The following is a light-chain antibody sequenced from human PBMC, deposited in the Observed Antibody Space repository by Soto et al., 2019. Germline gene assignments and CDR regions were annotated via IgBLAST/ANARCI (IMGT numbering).Light chain of an antibody. CDR1: RFNIGDNY. CDR2: ENY. J-gene: IGLJ2*01. Sequence: QSVLTQPPSVSAAPGQRFTISCSGSRFNIGDNYVYWYQQLPGTAPKLLIYENYKRPSGIPDRFSGSKSGTSATLDITGLQTGDEADYYCGTWDSSLTAGVFGGGTKLTVL. CDR3: GTWDSSLTAGV. V-gene: IGLV1-51*02.